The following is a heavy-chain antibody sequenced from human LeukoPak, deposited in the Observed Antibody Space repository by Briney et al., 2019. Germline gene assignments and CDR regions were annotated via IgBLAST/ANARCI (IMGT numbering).Heavy chain of an antibody. J-gene: IGHJ4*02. D-gene: IGHD2/OR15-2a*01. CDR3: AGGAGFLIDY. CDR1: GFTFSNYW. V-gene: IGHV3-7*01. CDR2: IKKDGSEK. Sequence: GGSLRLSCAASGFTFSNYWMNWVRQAPGKGPEWVAIIKKDGSEKYYVDSVKGRFTISRDYAKNSLYLQMNSLRADDTAVYFCAGGAGFLIDYWGQGALVTVSS.